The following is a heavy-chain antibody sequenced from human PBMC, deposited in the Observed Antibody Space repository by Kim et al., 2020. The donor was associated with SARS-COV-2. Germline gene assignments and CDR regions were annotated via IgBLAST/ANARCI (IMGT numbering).Heavy chain of an antibody. CDR2: ISGSGGST. J-gene: IGHJ4*02. V-gene: IGHV3-23*01. Sequence: GGSLRLSCAASGFTFSSYAMSWVRQAPGKGLEWVSAISGSGGSTYYADSVKGRFTISRENSKNTLYLQMKGLRTEDTAVYYCAKLELGYXDWLLNMDYWGEGTXVTVSS. CDR3: AKLELGYXDWLLNMDY. CDR1: GFTFSSYA. D-gene: IGHD3-9*01.